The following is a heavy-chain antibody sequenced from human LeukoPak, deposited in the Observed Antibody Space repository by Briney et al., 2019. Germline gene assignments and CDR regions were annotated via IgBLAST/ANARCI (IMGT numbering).Heavy chain of an antibody. J-gene: IGHJ4*02. Sequence: PGGSLRLSCAASGFTFSSYSMNWVRQAPGKGLEWVSYISSSSTIYYADSVKGRFTISRDNAKNSLYLQMNSLRAEDTAVYYCARGRAFYDSSGYYYFDYWGQGTLVTVSS. CDR2: ISSSSTI. D-gene: IGHD3-22*01. V-gene: IGHV3-48*04. CDR3: ARGRAFYDSSGYYYFDY. CDR1: GFTFSSYS.